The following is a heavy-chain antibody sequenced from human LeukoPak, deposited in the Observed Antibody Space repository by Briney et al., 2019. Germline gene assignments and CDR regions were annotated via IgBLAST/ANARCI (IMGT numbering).Heavy chain of an antibody. J-gene: IGHJ1*01. Sequence: GESLKIAWKASGYSFTSYWIAWVRQMPGQGLEWMVIVHPADSDNRYRPSFQGQVLISVDKSIKTAYLQWNSLRASDSATYYCARPGQMDLTGHLPHWGQGTLVTVSS. CDR3: ARPGQMDLTGHLPH. V-gene: IGHV5-51*01. CDR1: GYSFTSYW. CDR2: VHPADSDN. D-gene: IGHD1-1*01.